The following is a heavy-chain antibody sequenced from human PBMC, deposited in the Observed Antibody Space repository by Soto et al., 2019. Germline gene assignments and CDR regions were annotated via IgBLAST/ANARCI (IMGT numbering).Heavy chain of an antibody. V-gene: IGHV1-18*01. CDR3: ATDIVVVPAATYPQDYYYYYGMDV. D-gene: IGHD2-2*01. CDR2: ISAYNGNT. J-gene: IGHJ6*02. Sequence: ASVKVSCKASGYTFTSYGISWVRQAPGQGXEWMGWISAYNGNTNYAQKLQGRVTMITDTSTSTAYMELRSLRSDDTAVYYCATDIVVVPAATYPQDYYYYYGMDVWGQGTTVTVSS. CDR1: GYTFTSYG.